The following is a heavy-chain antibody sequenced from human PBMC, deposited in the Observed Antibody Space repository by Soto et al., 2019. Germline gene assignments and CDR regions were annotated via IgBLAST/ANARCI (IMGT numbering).Heavy chain of an antibody. CDR1: GFTFGTFG. CDR3: AKVKSPVVRGVRLPSYGLDV. V-gene: IGHV3-30*18. CDR2: ISYDGSDK. D-gene: IGHD3-10*01. J-gene: IGHJ6*02. Sequence: VQLVESGGGVVQPGRSLRLSCAASGFTFGTFGMHWVRQAPGKGLEWVALISYDGSDKYYADSVKGRFTISRDNSKNTLYLRIDSLRAEDTAVYYCAKVKSPVVRGVRLPSYGLDVWGQGTTVTVSS.